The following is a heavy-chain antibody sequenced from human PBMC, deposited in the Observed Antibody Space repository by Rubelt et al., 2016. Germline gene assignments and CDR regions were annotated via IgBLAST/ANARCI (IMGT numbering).Heavy chain of an antibody. J-gene: IGHJ4*02. Sequence: QVQLVESGGGVVQPGRSLRLSCAASGFTFSSYAMHWVRQAPGKGLEWVSGISAGGGSTYCADSVKGRLTISRDNAKNALLLQMNSLRAEDTAVYYRASKGQYTSGWYYWGQGTLVTVSS. D-gene: IGHD6-19*01. CDR2: ISAGGGST. CDR3: ASKGQYTSGWYY. CDR1: GFTFSSYA. V-gene: IGHV3-NL1*01.